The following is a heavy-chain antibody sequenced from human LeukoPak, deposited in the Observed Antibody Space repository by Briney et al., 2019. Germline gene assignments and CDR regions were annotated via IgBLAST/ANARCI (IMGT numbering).Heavy chain of an antibody. D-gene: IGHD6-6*01. CDR2: ISYDGSNK. J-gene: IGHJ4*02. Sequence: GRSLRLSCAASGFTFSSYAMHWVRQAPGKGLEWVAVISYDGSNKYYADSVKGRFTISRDNSKNTLYLQMNSLRAEDTAVYYCARDPAARLFDYWGQGTLVTVSS. V-gene: IGHV3-30-3*01. CDR3: ARDPAARLFDY. CDR1: GFTFSSYA.